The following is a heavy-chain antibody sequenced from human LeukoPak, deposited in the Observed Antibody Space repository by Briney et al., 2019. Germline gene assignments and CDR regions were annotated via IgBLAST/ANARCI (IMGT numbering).Heavy chain of an antibody. CDR1: GGSISSGGYY. V-gene: IGHV4-31*03. J-gene: IGHJ5*02. Sequence: SETLSLTCTVSGGSISSGGYYWSWIRQHPGTGLEWIGYIYYSGSTYYNPSLKSRVTISVDTSKNQFSLKLSSVTAADTAVYYCARDGYGGNSAVDPWGQGTLVTVSS. D-gene: IGHD4-23*01. CDR3: ARDGYGGNSAVDP. CDR2: IYYSGST.